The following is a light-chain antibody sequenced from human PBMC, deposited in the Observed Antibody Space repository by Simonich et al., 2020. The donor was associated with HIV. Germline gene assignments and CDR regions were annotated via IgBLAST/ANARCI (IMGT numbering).Light chain of an antibody. V-gene: IGKV3-15*01. J-gene: IGKJ4*01. CDR1: QSVSTN. CDR3: QQYKDLILT. CDR2: GAS. Sequence: ERVMTQSPATLSVSPGERATLSCRASQSVSTNLAWFQQNPGQAPRLRIDGASTRATGIPARFSGSGSGAEFTLTISSMQSEDFAVYFCQQYKDLILTFGGGTKVDIK.